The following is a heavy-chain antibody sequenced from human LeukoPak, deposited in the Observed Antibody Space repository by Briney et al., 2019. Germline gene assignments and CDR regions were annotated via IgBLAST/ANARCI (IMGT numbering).Heavy chain of an antibody. CDR3: ARVRLGYSGYDSGDYFDY. D-gene: IGHD5-12*01. Sequence: SVKVSCKASGGTFSSYAISWVRQAPGQGLEWMGGIIPIFGTANYAQKFQGRVTITTDESTSTAYMELSSLRSEDTAVYYCARVRLGYSGYDSGDYFDYWGQGNLVTVSS. J-gene: IGHJ4*02. V-gene: IGHV1-69*05. CDR2: IIPIFGTA. CDR1: GGTFSSYA.